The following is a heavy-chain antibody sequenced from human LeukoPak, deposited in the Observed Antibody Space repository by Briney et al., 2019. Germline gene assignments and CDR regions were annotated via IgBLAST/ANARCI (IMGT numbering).Heavy chain of an antibody. CDR2: IYPGDSDA. V-gene: IGHV5-51*01. Sequence: GESLKISCKGSGYSFSTYWIGWVRQMPGKGLEWMGIIYPGDSDARYSPSFQGQVTISADKSITTAFLQWSSLKASDTAMYYCARVGGSNSDFDSWGQGTLVTVSS. J-gene: IGHJ4*02. D-gene: IGHD4-23*01. CDR3: ARVGGSNSDFDS. CDR1: GYSFSTYW.